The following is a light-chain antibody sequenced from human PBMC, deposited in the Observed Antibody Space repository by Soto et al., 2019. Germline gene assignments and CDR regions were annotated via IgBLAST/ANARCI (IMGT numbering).Light chain of an antibody. V-gene: IGLV2-14*01. Sequence: LTQPASVSGSPGQSIAISCTGTSSDVGAYNSVSWYQQYPGKAPKLMIHDVTNRPSGVSDRFSGSKSGNTASLTISGLQAEDEADYYCSSYTSSSSYVFGSRTKVTVL. J-gene: IGLJ1*01. CDR2: DVT. CDR3: SSYTSSSSYV. CDR1: SSDVGAYNS.